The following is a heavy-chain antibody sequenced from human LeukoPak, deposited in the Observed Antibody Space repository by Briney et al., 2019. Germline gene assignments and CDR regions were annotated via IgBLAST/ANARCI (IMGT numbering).Heavy chain of an antibody. V-gene: IGHV4-59*01. CDR1: GGSISSYY. J-gene: IGHJ6*02. CDR3: ASPPHYGMDV. CDR2: IYYSGST. Sequence: SETLSLTCTVSGGSISSYYWSWIRQPPGKGLEWIGYIYYSGSTSYNPSLKSRVTISVDTSENQFSLKLSSVTAADTAVYYCASPPHYGMDVWGQGTTVTVSS.